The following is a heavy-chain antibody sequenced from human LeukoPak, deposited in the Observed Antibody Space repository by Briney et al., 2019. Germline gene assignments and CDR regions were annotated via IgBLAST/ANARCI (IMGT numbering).Heavy chain of an antibody. CDR3: ARDYRRLEY. D-gene: IGHD3-10*01. V-gene: IGHV3-66*02. Sequence: PGGSLRLSCAVSGFTVSNNYMSWVRQAPGKGLEWVSFIYSGGSTYYADSVKGRFTISRDNSKNTLYLQMNSLRAEDTAVYYCARDYRRLEYWGQGTLVTVSS. CDR1: GFTVSNNY. CDR2: IYSGGST. J-gene: IGHJ4*02.